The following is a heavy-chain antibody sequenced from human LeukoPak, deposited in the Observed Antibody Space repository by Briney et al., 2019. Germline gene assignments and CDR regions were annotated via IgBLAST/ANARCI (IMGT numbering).Heavy chain of an antibody. CDR3: AARDDAFDI. J-gene: IGHJ3*02. CDR1: GFTFSSYG. V-gene: IGHV3-30*03. Sequence: GRSLRLSCAASGFTFSSYGMHWVRQAPGKGLEWVAVISYDGSNKYYADSVKGRFTISRDNSKNTLYLQMNSLRAEDTAVYYCAARDDAFDIWGQGTMVTVSS. CDR2: ISYDGSNK.